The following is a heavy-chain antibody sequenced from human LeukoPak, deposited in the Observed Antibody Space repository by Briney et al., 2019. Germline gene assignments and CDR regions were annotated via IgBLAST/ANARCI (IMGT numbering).Heavy chain of an antibody. J-gene: IGHJ4*02. V-gene: IGHV3-23*01. CDR2: ISGSGGTT. CDR1: GFTFSSYV. Sequence: GGSLRLSCAASGFTFSSYVMSWVRQTPEKGLEWVSGISGSGGTTYYADSVKGRFTISRDNSKNTLYLQMNYLRAEDTALYYCAKNIAAPTTPFDYWGQGTLVTVSS. D-gene: IGHD6-13*01. CDR3: AKNIAAPTTPFDY.